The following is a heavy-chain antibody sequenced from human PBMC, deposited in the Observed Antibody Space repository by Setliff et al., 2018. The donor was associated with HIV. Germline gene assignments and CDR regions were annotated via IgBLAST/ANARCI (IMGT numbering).Heavy chain of an antibody. V-gene: IGHV4-59*01. CDR2: IYYSGST. CDR3: ARSTPTTFWSGYTYYYYMDV. D-gene: IGHD3-3*01. J-gene: IGHJ6*03. CDR1: GGSISSYY. Sequence: NPSETLSLTCTVSGGSISSYYWSWIRQPPGKGLEWIGYIYYSGSTNYNPSLKSRVTISVDTSKNQFSLKLNSVTAADTAVYYCARSTPTTFWSGYTYYYYMDVWGKGTAVTVSS.